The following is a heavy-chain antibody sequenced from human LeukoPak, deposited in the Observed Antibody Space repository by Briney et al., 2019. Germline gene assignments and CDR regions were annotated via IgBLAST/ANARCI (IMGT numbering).Heavy chain of an antibody. CDR2: FYSGGTT. CDR3: VRRGYDAFDT. Sequence: GGSLRLSCAASGFTVSNNYMSWVRQAPGKGLEWVSIFYSGGTTYYADSVMGRFTISRDISKNTLNLQMNSLRAEDTAVYYCVRRGYDAFDTWGQGTMVTVSS. CDR1: GFTVSNNY. D-gene: IGHD2-15*01. J-gene: IGHJ3*02. V-gene: IGHV3-66*01.